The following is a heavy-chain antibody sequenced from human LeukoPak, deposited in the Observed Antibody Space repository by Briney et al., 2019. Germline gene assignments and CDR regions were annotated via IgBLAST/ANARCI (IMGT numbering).Heavy chain of an antibody. Sequence: SETLSLTCTVSGGSISSGSYYWSWIRQPAGKGLEWIGRIYTSGSTNYNPSLKSRVTISVDTSKNQFSLKLSSVTAADTAVYYCARRTLAAGIDPWGQGTLVTVSS. CDR3: ARRTLAAGIDP. D-gene: IGHD6-13*01. CDR1: GGSISSGSYY. V-gene: IGHV4-61*02. J-gene: IGHJ5*02. CDR2: IYTSGST.